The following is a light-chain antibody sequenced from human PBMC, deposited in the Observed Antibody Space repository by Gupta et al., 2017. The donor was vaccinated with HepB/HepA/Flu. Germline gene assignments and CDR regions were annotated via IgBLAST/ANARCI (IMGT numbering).Light chain of an antibody. CDR1: SSNIGSNY. CDR2: RNN. CDR3: AAWDASLSGPYV. Sequence: QSVLTQPPSASGTPGQRVTISCSGSSSNIGSNYVYWYQQLPGTAPKLLSYRNNQRPSGVPDRFSGSKSGTSASLAISGLRSEDEADYYGAAWDASLSGPYVCGTGPNV. V-gene: IGLV1-47*01. J-gene: IGLJ1*01.